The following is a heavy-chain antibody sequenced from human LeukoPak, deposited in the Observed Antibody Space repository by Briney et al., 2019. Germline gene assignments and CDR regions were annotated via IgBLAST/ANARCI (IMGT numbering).Heavy chain of an antibody. CDR1: GFTFSGYA. Sequence: GGSLRLSCAASGFTFSGYAMHWVRQAPGKGLEYVSAISTNEGSTYYANSVKDRFTISRDNSKNTLYLQMGSLRAGDMAVYYCARNGGSGSYDYWGQGTLVTVSS. CDR3: ARNGGSGSYDY. CDR2: ISTNEGST. V-gene: IGHV3-64*01. D-gene: IGHD3-10*01. J-gene: IGHJ4*02.